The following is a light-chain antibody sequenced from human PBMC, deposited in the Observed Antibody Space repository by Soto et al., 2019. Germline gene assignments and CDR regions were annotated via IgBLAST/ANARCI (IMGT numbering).Light chain of an antibody. CDR1: QSVLYSSNNKNY. CDR3: QQYYSTLFT. J-gene: IGKJ3*01. CDR2: WAS. V-gene: IGKV4-1*01. Sequence: DIVMTQSPDSLAVSLGERATINCKSSQSVLYSSNNKNYLAWYQQKPGQPPKLLIYWASTRESGVPDRFSGSGSGTDFTLTISSLHAEDVAVYYCQQYYSTLFTFGPGPKWISN.